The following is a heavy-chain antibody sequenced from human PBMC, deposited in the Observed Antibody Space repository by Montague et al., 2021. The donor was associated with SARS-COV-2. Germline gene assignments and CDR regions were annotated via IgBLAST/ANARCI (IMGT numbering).Heavy chain of an antibody. CDR1: GGSISSSRYY. J-gene: IGHJ5*02. Sequence: SETLSLTCTVSGGSISSSRYYWGWIRQPPGKGLEWIGSIYYSGSTYYNPSLKSRVTISVDTSKNQFSLKLSSVTAADTAVYYCARSPTYYHILTGYFNGPNWFDPWGQGTLVTVSS. V-gene: IGHV4-39*01. CDR2: IYYSGST. D-gene: IGHD3-9*01. CDR3: ARSPTYYHILTGYFNGPNWFDP.